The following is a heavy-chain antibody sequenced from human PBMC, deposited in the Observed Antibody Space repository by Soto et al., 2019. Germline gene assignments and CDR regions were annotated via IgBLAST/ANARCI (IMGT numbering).Heavy chain of an antibody. D-gene: IGHD6-13*01. CDR3: ARGVVSSSWYQVDH. Sequence: ASVKVSCKASGYTFTGYYMHWVRQAPGQGLEWMGWINPNSGGTNYAQKFQGWVTMTRDTPISTAYMELSRLRSDDTAVYYCARGVVSSSWYQVDHWGQGTLVTVSS. J-gene: IGHJ4*02. V-gene: IGHV1-2*04. CDR1: GYTFTGYY. CDR2: INPNSGGT.